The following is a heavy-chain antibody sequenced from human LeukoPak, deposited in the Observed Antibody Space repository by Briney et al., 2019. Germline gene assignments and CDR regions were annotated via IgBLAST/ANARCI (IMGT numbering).Heavy chain of an antibody. D-gene: IGHD3-22*01. Sequence: PSETLSLTCTVSGGSISSSSYYWGWIRQPPGTGLEWIGSIYYSGYTYYNPSLKSRVTISIDTSKNQFSLKLSSVTAADTAVYYCAPVYYYDSSGPKSTTSNWGPGTLVTVSS. J-gene: IGHJ4*02. CDR3: APVYYYDSSGPKSTTSN. V-gene: IGHV4-39*01. CDR2: IYYSGYT. CDR1: GGSISSSSYY.